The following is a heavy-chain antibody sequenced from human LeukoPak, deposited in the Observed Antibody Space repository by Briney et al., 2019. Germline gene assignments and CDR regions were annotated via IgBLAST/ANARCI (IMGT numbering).Heavy chain of an antibody. J-gene: IGHJ4*02. CDR3: ANEIRPNDY. Sequence: GGSLRLSCAASGFTFTNDWMNWVRQVPGKGLEWVGRIKSTLDGGTTDLAAPVKDRFTVSRDNSKETLYLQMNSLRAEDTAVYYCANEIRPNDYWGQGTQVTVSS. D-gene: IGHD4-17*01. V-gene: IGHV3-15*07. CDR2: IKSTLDGGTT. CDR1: GFTFTNDW.